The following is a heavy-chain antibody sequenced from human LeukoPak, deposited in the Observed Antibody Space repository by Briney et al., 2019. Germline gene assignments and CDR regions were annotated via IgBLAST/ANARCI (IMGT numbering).Heavy chain of an antibody. CDR3: AKRGAEVGATVAPGDY. V-gene: IGHV3-23*01. J-gene: IGHJ4*02. CDR1: GFTFSSYA. Sequence: PGGSLTLSCAASGFTFSSYAMSWVRQAPGKGLEWVSAISDSGGNTYYADSVKGRFSISRDKSKNTLYLQLNSLRAEDTAVYYCAKRGAEVGATVAPGDYWGQGTLVTVSS. D-gene: IGHD1-26*01. CDR2: ISDSGGNT.